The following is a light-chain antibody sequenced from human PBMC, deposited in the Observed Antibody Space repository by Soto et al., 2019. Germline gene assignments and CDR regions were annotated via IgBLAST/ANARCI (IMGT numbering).Light chain of an antibody. J-gene: IGLJ1*01. CDR2: LGD. CDR3: AAWDDNLNAYV. V-gene: IGLV1-47*02. Sequence: QSVLTQPPSASSTPGQTVTISCSGSTSNIGTFYVYWYQHLPGTAHKLLIYLGDQRASGVSDRFSGSKSGTSASLAINGLLSGYEADDDCAAWDDNLNAYVVASGTKLTFL. CDR1: TSNIGTFY.